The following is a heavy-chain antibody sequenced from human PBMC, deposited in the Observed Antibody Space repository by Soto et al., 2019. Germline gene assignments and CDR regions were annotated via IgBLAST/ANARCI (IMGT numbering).Heavy chain of an antibody. CDR1: GFTFSSYG. CDR3: AKDIVVVPAATYDPRYYYYGMDV. D-gene: IGHD2-2*01. CDR2: ISYDGSNK. V-gene: IGHV3-30*18. J-gene: IGHJ6*02. Sequence: PGGSLRLSCAASGFTFSSYGLHWVRQAPGKGLEWVAVISYDGSNKYYADSGKGRFTISRDNSKNTLCLQMNSLRAEDTAVYYCAKDIVVVPAATYDPRYYYYGMDVWGQGT.